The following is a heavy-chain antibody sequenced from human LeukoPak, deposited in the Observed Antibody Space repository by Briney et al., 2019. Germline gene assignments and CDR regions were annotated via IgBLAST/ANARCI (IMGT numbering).Heavy chain of an antibody. J-gene: IGHJ4*02. V-gene: IGHV3-30-3*01. Sequence: GRSLRLSCAASGFTFNRYAIHWVRQAPGKGLEWVTVIASDGNDQHYADSVKGRFTISRDNSKNTVFLQMNGLRIEDTAVYYCARDFDQGGADYYFAYWGQGTLVTVSS. D-gene: IGHD3-9*01. CDR2: IASDGNDQ. CDR3: ARDFDQGGADYYFAY. CDR1: GFTFNRYA.